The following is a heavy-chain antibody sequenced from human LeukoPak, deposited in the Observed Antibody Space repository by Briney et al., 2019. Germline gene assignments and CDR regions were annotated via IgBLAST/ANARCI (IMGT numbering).Heavy chain of an antibody. CDR3: AKDSAAGPIPRVFDY. V-gene: IGHV3-43D*03. D-gene: IGHD6-13*01. Sequence: GGSLRLSCAASGFTFDDYAMHWVRQAPGKGLEWVSLISWDGGSTYYADSVKGRFTISRDNSKNSLYLQMNSLRAEDTALYYCAKDSAAGPIPRVFDYWGQGTLVTVSS. CDR1: GFTFDDYA. J-gene: IGHJ4*02. CDR2: ISWDGGST.